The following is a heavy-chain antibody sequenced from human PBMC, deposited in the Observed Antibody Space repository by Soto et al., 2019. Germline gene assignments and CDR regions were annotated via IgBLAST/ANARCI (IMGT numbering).Heavy chain of an antibody. J-gene: IGHJ6*02. CDR2: ISYSGST. V-gene: IGHV4-61*08. CDR1: GGSVSSAGYY. CDR3: ARDRFYSGLDV. Sequence: PSETLSLTCTVSGGSVSSAGYYWSWIRQPPGKGLEWIGHISYSGSTNYNPSLKSRITISVDTSKNQFSLKLSSVTAADTAVYYCARDRFYSGLDVWGQGTTVTVPS.